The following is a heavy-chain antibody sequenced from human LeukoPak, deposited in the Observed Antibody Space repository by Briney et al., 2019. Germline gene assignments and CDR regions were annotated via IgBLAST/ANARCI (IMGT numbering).Heavy chain of an antibody. CDR3: ARGVERARGVIFAFDI. D-gene: IGHD3-10*01. V-gene: IGHV1-18*04. Sequence: GASVKVSCKASGYTFTSYGISWVRQAPGQGLEWMGWISAYNGNTNYAQKLQGRVTMTTDTSTSTAYMELRSLRSDDTAVYYCARGVERARGVIFAFDIWGQGTMVTVSS. CDR1: GYTFTSYG. J-gene: IGHJ3*02. CDR2: ISAYNGNT.